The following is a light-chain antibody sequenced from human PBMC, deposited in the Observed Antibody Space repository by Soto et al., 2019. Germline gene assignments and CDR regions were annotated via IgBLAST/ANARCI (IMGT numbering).Light chain of an antibody. CDR1: SSDVRGYHY. J-gene: IGLJ2*01. V-gene: IGLV2-14*01. Sequence: QSVLTQPASVSGSPGQSITISCTGTSSDVRGYHYVSWYQQHPGKAPKLMIYEVSYRPSGVSNRFSGSKSGNTASLTISGLQAEDEADYYCSSYTSSSTEVLFGGGTKLTVL. CDR2: EVS. CDR3: SSYTSSSTEVL.